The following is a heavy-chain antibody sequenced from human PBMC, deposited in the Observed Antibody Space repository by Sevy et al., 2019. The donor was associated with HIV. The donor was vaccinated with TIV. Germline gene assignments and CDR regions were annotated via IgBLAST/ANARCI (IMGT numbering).Heavy chain of an antibody. CDR1: GFIFGDYT. Sequence: GGSLRLSCSPSGFIFGDYTVSWVRQAPGKGLEWIAFIRGKRNGETKEYAASVRGRFTISRDDSKSIAYLQMNSLKTGDTAVYYCTRVEGAADWGMDVWGQGTTVTVSS. V-gene: IGHV3-49*04. CDR3: TRVEGAADWGMDV. CDR2: IRGKRNGETK. D-gene: IGHD1-26*01. J-gene: IGHJ6*02.